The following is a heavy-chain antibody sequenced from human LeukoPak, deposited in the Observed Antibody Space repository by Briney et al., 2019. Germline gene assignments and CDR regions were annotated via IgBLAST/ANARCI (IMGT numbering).Heavy chain of an antibody. CDR3: ARDHYMGHGLYYYYYYMDV. CDR1: GYTFNDYY. J-gene: IGHJ6*03. Sequence: ASVKVSCKASGYTFNDYYVHWVRQAPGQGLEWMGWINPNSGATYYAQNFQGRVTLTRDTSISTAYMELSRLRSDDTAVYYCARDHYMGHGLYYYYYYMDVWGKGTTVTISS. D-gene: IGHD3-10*01. V-gene: IGHV1-2*02. CDR2: INPNSGAT.